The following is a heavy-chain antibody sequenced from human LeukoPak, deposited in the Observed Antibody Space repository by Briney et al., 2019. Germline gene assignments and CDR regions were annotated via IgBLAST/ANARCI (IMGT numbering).Heavy chain of an antibody. CDR2: IYTSGST. D-gene: IGHD4-23*01. J-gene: IGHJ1*01. Sequence: SETLSLTCTVSGGSISSYYWSWIRQPAGKGLEWIGRIYTSGSTNYNPSLKSRVTISVDTSKNQFSLKLSSVTAADTAVYYCANAGTTVVNRGAPAEYFQHWGQGTLVTVSS. V-gene: IGHV4-4*07. CDR3: ANAGTTVVNRGAPAEYFQH. CDR1: GGSISSYY.